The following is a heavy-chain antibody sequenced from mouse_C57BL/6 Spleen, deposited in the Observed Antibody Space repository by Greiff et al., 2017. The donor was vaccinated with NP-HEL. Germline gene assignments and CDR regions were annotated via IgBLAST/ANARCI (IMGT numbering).Heavy chain of an antibody. D-gene: IGHD1-1*01. Sequence: VQLQQSGASVKISCTASGYAFSSYWMTWVKQRPGKGLAWIGQIYPGDGDTNSNGKFKGKATLTADKSSRTAYVQLSSLTSEDAAVYFCARGSSRYAMDYWGQGTSVTVSS. CDR2: IYPGDGDT. CDR3: ARGSSRYAMDY. J-gene: IGHJ4*01. CDR1: GYAFSSYW. V-gene: IGHV1-80*01.